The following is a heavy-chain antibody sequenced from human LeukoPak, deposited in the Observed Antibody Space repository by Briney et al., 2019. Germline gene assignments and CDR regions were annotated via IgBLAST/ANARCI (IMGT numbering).Heavy chain of an antibody. CDR3: ARQGYTASYYFLDS. CDR2: IHATGST. J-gene: IGHJ4*02. CDR1: GDSIRSYW. V-gene: IGHV4-4*07. D-gene: IGHD1-26*01. Sequence: SETLSLTCDVSGDSIRSYWWGWVRQPAGKGLEWIGRIHATGSTKFNPSLKSRLTMSMDTSTNQFSLKLTSVTAADTAVYFCARQGYTASYYFLDSWSQGTLVTVSS.